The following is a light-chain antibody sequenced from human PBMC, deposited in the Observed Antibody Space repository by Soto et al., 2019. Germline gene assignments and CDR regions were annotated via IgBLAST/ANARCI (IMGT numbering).Light chain of an antibody. J-gene: IGLJ3*02. V-gene: IGLV2-14*01. CDR2: DVS. CDR1: SSDVGAYNY. CDR3: SSYTSSTTWV. Sequence: QSVLTQPASVSGSPGQSITISCTGTSSDVGAYNYVSWYQQHPGKAPKLMIYDVSNRPSGVSNRFSGSKFGNTASLTISGLQAEDEADYYFSSYTSSTTWVFGGGTKLTVL.